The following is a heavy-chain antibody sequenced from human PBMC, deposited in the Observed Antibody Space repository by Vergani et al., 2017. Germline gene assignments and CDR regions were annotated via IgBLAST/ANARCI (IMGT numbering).Heavy chain of an antibody. J-gene: IGHJ4*02. D-gene: IGHD6-6*01. Sequence: VQLLESGGGLVQPGGSLRLSCAASGFTFSDYYMSWIRQAPGKGLEWVSYISSSSSYTNYADSVKGRFTISRDNAKNSLYLQMNSLRAEDTAVYYCAKLPSTYSSSSLFDYWGQGTLVTVSS. CDR3: AKLPSTYSSSSLFDY. V-gene: IGHV3-11*03. CDR2: ISSSSSYT. CDR1: GFTFSDYY.